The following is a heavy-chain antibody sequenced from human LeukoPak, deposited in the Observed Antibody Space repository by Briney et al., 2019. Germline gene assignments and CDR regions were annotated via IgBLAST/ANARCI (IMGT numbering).Heavy chain of an antibody. Sequence: GGSLRLSCAASGFTFDDYGMSWARHAPGKGLEWVSSINWNGGRTDYADSMKGRFTISRDNAKNSLYLQMTSLRAEDTALYYCAKEHSSGWYFFDNWGLGTLVTVSS. J-gene: IGHJ4*02. V-gene: IGHV3-20*04. D-gene: IGHD6-19*01. CDR1: GFTFDDYG. CDR3: AKEHSSGWYFFDN. CDR2: INWNGGRT.